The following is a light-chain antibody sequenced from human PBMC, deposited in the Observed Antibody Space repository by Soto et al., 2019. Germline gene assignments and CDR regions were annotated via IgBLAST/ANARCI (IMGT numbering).Light chain of an antibody. Sequence: DIVMTQSPLSLPVTPGEPASISCSSSPSLLQSNGYNYLDWYLQKPGQSPQLLIYFGSYRAAGVPDRFSDSWSGTDFTLKIRRVEAEDVGVYYCMQSQQSPPTFGQGTKVEI. CDR2: FGS. J-gene: IGKJ1*01. V-gene: IGKV2-28*01. CDR3: MQSQQSPPT. CDR1: PSLLQSNGYNY.